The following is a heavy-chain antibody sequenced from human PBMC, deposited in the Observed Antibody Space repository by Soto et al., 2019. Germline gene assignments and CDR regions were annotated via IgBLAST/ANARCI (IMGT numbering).Heavy chain of an antibody. CDR1: GYTFTTYV. CDR3: AREALGGWSYFDY. CDR2: INADSGNT. J-gene: IGHJ4*02. Sequence: QVQLVQSGAEVKKPGASVKVSCRASGYTFTTYVIHWVRQAPGQRLEWMGWINADSGNTRDSQKFQGRVTIIRDTSASTAYLELSSLTSEDTTVYYCAREALGGWSYFDYWGQGTLVTVSS. D-gene: IGHD6-19*01. V-gene: IGHV1-3*01.